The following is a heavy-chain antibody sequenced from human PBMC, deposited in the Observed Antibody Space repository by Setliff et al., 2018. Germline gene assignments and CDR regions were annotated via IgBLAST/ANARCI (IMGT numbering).Heavy chain of an antibody. CDR1: GHTFTSYF. J-gene: IGHJ5*02. D-gene: IGHD3-22*01. V-gene: IGHV1-46*01. CDR3: ARDYLSSSGYLRPNWFDP. CDR2: IHAGGGTT. Sequence: ASVKVSCKASGHTFTSYFMQWVRQAPGQGLEWMGMIHAGGGTTAYAQKLQGRVTMTTDTSTSTAYMELRSLRSDDTAVYYCARDYLSSSGYLRPNWFDPWGQGTLVTVSS.